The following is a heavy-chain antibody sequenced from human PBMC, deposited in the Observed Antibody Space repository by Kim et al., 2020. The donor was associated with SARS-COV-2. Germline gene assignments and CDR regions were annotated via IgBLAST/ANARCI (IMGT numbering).Heavy chain of an antibody. J-gene: IGHJ3*02. CDR3: AKTGMYSSSSWFTFDI. Sequence: GGSLRLSCAASGFTFSSYAMSWVRQAPGKGLEWVSAISGSGGSTYYADSVKGRFTISRDNSKNTLYLQMNSLRAEDTAVYYCAKTGMYSSSSWFTFDIWGQGTMVTVSS. CDR1: GFTFSSYA. CDR2: ISGSGGST. V-gene: IGHV3-23*01. D-gene: IGHD6-13*01.